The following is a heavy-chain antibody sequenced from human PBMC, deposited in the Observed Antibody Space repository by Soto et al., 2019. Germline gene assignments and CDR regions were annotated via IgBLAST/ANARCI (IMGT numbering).Heavy chain of an antibody. D-gene: IGHD3-10*01. J-gene: IGHJ4*02. V-gene: IGHV1-69*02. CDR3: ASGTLYGSGSYPVDY. CDR1: GGTFSNDI. CDR2: IIPMFGIV. Sequence: QVQLVQSGAEVKKPGSSVNVSCKASGGTFSNDIISWVRQAPGQGLDWMGTIIPMFGIVNYEQKLQGRVTISADKSTSTAYMELSSLRSEDTAVYYCASGTLYGSGSYPVDYWGQGTLVTVSS.